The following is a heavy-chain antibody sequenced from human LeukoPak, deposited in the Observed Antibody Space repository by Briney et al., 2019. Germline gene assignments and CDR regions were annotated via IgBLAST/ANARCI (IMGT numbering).Heavy chain of an antibody. D-gene: IGHD3-22*01. Sequence: GGSLRLSCAASGFIFRNYGMNWVRQPPGKGLEWVSGVSPNGETAYYADSVKGRFTISRDNSKNTLYLQMNSLRAEDTAVYYCAKVRSGYYYRDFDYWGQGTLVTVSS. V-gene: IGHV3-23*01. CDR2: VSPNGETA. CDR3: AKVRSGYYYRDFDY. J-gene: IGHJ4*02. CDR1: GFIFRNYG.